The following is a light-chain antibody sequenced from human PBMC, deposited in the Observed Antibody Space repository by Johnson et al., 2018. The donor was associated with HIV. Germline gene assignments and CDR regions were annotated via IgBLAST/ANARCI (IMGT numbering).Light chain of an antibody. CDR3: ATWDRSLSAGGV. CDR2: ENN. J-gene: IGLJ1*01. CDR1: SSNIGNNY. V-gene: IGLV1-51*02. Sequence: QSVLTQPPSVSAAPGQKVTISCSGSSSNIGNNYVSWYQQLPGTAPKLLIYENNKRPSGIPDRFSGSKSGSSATLGITGLPTGDEADYYFATWDRSLSAGGVFGTGTKVTVL.